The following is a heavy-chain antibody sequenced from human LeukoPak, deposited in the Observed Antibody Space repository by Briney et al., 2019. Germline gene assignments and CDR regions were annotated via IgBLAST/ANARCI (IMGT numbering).Heavy chain of an antibody. CDR3: ATGPRIHYDILTGYSSTVDYYYMDV. CDR2: IYYSGST. Sequence: PSETLSLTCTVSGGSISSSSYYWGWIRQPPGKGLEWIGSIYYSGSTYYNPSLKSRVTISVDTSKNQFSLKLSSVTAADTAVYYCATGPRIHYDILTGYSSTVDYYYMDVWGKGTTVTISS. CDR1: GGSISSSSYY. D-gene: IGHD3-9*01. J-gene: IGHJ6*03. V-gene: IGHV4-39*07.